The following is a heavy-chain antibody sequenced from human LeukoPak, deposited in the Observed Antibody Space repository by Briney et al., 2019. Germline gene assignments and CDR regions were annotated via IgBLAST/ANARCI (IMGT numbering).Heavy chain of an antibody. V-gene: IGHV4-4*07. CDR1: GGSISGTYY. CDR3: AREEVVKEAAFDI. D-gene: IGHD3-22*01. Sequence: PSETLSLTCTVSGGSISGTYYWSWIRQPAGKGLEWIGRIYTSGSTNYNPSLKSRVTMSVDTSKNQFSLKLSSVTAADTAVYYCAREEVVKEAAFDIWGQGTMVTVSS. CDR2: IYTSGST. J-gene: IGHJ3*02.